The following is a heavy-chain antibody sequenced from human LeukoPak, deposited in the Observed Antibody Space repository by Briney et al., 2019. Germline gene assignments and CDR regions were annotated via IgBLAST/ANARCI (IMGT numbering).Heavy chain of an antibody. V-gene: IGHV1-69*06. J-gene: IGHJ4*02. CDR3: ATEGNMVRGVYTDY. Sequence: SVKVSCKASGGTFSSYAISWVRQAPGQGLEWMGGIIPIFGTANDAQKFQGRFTMTADTSRDTVYMELSSLRSEDTAVYYCATEGNMVRGVYTDYWGQGTLVTVSS. D-gene: IGHD3-10*01. CDR2: IIPIFGTA. CDR1: GGTFSSYA.